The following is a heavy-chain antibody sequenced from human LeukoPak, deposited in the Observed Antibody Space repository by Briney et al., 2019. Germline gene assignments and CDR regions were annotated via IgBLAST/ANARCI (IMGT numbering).Heavy chain of an antibody. Sequence: ASVKVSCKASGYTFITYAMHWVRQAPGQRLEWMGWINTGSGNTRYSQKFQGRVTFNRDTSASTVYMELSSLRSEDTAVYYCARAGGDYYDSSAYPLDFWGQGTLVTVSS. J-gene: IGHJ4*02. CDR3: ARAGGDYYDSSAYPLDF. D-gene: IGHD3-22*01. CDR2: INTGSGNT. V-gene: IGHV1-3*04. CDR1: GYTFITYA.